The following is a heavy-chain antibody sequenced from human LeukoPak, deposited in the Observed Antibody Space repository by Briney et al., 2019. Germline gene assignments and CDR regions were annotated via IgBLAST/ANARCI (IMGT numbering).Heavy chain of an antibody. V-gene: IGHV1-2*06. Sequence: ASVKVSCKASGYTFTGYYIHWVRQAPGQGLEWMGRINPNSGGTNYAQKFQGRVTMTRDTSTSTVYMELSSLRSEDTAVYYCARDQNLLPLDYWGQGTLVTVSS. CDR3: ARDQNLLPLDY. J-gene: IGHJ4*02. D-gene: IGHD1-26*01. CDR2: INPNSGGT. CDR1: GYTFTGYY.